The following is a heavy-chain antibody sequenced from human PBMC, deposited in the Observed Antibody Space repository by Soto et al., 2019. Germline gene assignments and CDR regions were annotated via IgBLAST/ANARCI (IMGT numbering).Heavy chain of an antibody. Sequence: QDQLVQSGGEVKKPGASVKVSCKASGYSFTNYGITWVRQAPGQGVEGMGWSSAYNGDTNYAQKLQGRVTMNTDASTSTAYWELGSLRSDDTAVYYCARDRGVAPPVAGNTHYYYYMDVWGKGTTVTVSS. CDR3: ARDRGVAPPVAGNTHYYYYMDV. J-gene: IGHJ6*03. CDR2: SSAYNGDT. V-gene: IGHV1-18*01. CDR1: GYSFTNYG. D-gene: IGHD6-19*01.